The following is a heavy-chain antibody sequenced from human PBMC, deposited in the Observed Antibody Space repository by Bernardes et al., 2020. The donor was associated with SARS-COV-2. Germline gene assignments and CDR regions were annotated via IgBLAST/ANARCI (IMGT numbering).Heavy chain of an antibody. Sequence: GLLRLFYATSVFTFRAYGRHGVRQVTGLGRVWGSRIDFDGSITHYADSVKGRFTISRDNAKNTFYLQMNSLRAEDTAIYYCAKDRGAGSRAFDVWGQGSMVTVSS. D-gene: IGHD6-25*01. CDR2: IDFDGSIT. J-gene: IGHJ3*01. V-gene: IGHV3-74*01. CDR1: VFTFRAYG. CDR3: AKDRGAGSRAFDV.